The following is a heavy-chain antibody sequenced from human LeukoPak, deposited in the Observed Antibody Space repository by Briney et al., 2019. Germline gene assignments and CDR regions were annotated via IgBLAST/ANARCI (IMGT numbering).Heavy chain of an antibody. CDR2: ISGSGGST. CDR1: GFTFSSYN. D-gene: IGHD6-19*01. CDR3: AKLTVKVAGTGRGYFDY. V-gene: IGHV3-23*01. J-gene: IGHJ4*02. Sequence: GGSLRLSCAASGFTFSSYNMNWVRQAPGKGLEWVSTISGSGGSTYYADSVKGRFTISRDNSKNTLYLQMNSLRAEDTAVYYCAKLTVKVAGTGRGYFDYWGQGTLVTVSS.